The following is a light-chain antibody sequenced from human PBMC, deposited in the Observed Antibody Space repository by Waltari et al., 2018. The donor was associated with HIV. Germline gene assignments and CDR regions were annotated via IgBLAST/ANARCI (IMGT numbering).Light chain of an antibody. V-gene: IGLV3-25*03. CDR2: KDS. Sequence: SYGLTQPPSVSVSPGQTATITCSGDALPKQYAYWYQQKPGQAPVMVIYKDSERPSGIPERFSGSSSATTVTLTISVVQAEDEADYYCQSSDISGNYWVFGGGTKLTVL. CDR1: ALPKQY. CDR3: QSSDISGNYWV. J-gene: IGLJ3*02.